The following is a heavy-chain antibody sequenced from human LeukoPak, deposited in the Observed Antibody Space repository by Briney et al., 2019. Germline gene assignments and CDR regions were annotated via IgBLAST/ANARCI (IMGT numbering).Heavy chain of an antibody. Sequence: PGGSLRLSCAASEFTFSSNWMHWVRQAPGKGLVWVSRIKSDGSSTSYADSVKGRFTISRDNAKNTLYLQMNSLRAEDTAVYYCALFSWPYYWGQGTLVTVSS. CDR2: IKSDGSST. V-gene: IGHV3-74*01. J-gene: IGHJ4*02. CDR1: EFTFSSNW. CDR3: ALFSWPYY.